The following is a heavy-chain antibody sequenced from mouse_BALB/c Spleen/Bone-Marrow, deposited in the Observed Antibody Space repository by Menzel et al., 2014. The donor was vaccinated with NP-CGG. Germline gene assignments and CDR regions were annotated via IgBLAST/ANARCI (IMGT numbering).Heavy chain of an antibody. Sequence: VQLQQSGAELVRPGASVKLSCKASGYTFTGYWMNWVKQRPGQGLEWIGMIDPSDSETHYNQMFKDKATLSVDKSSSTAYMQVSSLTSDDSAVYYCARKYGKGGDYWGQGTTLTVSS. J-gene: IGHJ2*01. CDR1: GYTFTGYW. V-gene: IGHV1-61*01. D-gene: IGHD2-10*02. CDR3: ARKYGKGGDY. CDR2: IDPSDSET.